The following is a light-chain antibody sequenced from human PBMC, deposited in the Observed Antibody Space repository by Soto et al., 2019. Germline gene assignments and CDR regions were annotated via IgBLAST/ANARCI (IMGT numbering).Light chain of an antibody. CDR3: QKTYSATPT. CDR2: AAS. Sequence: DIQMTQSPSSLSASFGDRVTITCLASQIISTYLNWYQQRAGLAPRLLIYAASSLQSGVPQRFSGSGSGTDFNLTISSLQPEDFATYFCQKTYSATPTCGQGTKVDIK. CDR1: QIISTY. V-gene: IGKV1-39*01. J-gene: IGKJ1*01.